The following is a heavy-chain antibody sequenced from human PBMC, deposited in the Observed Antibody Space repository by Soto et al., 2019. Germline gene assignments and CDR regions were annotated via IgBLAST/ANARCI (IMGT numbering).Heavy chain of an antibody. V-gene: IGHV3-74*01. CDR1: GFTFSSYW. D-gene: IGHD3-3*01. CDR2: INSDGSST. J-gene: IGHJ4*02. CDR3: AKGETYYDFWSGYYLAY. Sequence: PGGSLRLSCAASGFTFSSYWMHWVRQAPGKGLVWVSRINSDGSSTSYADSVKGRFTISRDNAKNTLYLQMNSLRAEDTAVYYCAKGETYYDFWSGYYLAYWGQGTLVTVSS.